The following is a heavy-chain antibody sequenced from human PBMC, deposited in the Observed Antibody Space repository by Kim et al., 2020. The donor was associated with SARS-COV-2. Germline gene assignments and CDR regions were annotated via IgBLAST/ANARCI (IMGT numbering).Heavy chain of an antibody. CDR2: IGGRDGRT. CDR1: GFTFDNFA. CDR3: VKYSGNWFDRQSEHVRL. D-gene: IGHD1-26*01. J-gene: IGHJ1*01. Sequence: GGSLRLSCVASGFTFDNFAMSWVRHTPGKGLEWVSGIGGRDGRTFYGDSVKGRFIISRDNARNTLYLQMNSLRGEDTAVYYCVKYSGNWFDRQSEHVRLWRRGTLVSVSS. V-gene: IGHV3-23*01.